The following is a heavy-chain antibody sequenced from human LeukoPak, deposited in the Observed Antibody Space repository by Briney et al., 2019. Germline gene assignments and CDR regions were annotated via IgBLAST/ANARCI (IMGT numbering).Heavy chain of an antibody. CDR1: GFTVSSNY. D-gene: IGHD6-13*01. V-gene: IGHV3-23*01. CDR3: AKAKISSGWYTRGYYFDY. J-gene: IGHJ4*02. Sequence: GGPLRLSCAASGFTVSSNYMSWVRPAPGKGLEGFSAISGRGGSPYYADPVKGRFTISRDNSKNTLYLQMNSLRAEDTAVYYCAKAKISSGWYTRGYYFDYWGQGTLVTVSS. CDR2: ISGRGGSP.